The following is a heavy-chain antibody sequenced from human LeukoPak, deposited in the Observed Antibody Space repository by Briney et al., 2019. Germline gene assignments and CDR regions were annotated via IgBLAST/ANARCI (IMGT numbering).Heavy chain of an antibody. V-gene: IGHV1-69*05. CDR2: IIPIFGTA. CDR1: GGTFSSYA. CDR3: ARDRTSYDFWSGYYRSPFDY. D-gene: IGHD3-3*01. Sequence: ASVKVSCKASGGTFSSYAISWVRQAPGQGLEWMGGIIPIFGTANYAQKFQGRVTITTDESTSTAYMELSSLRSEDTAVYYCARDRTSYDFWSGYYRSPFDYWGQGTLVTVSS. J-gene: IGHJ4*02.